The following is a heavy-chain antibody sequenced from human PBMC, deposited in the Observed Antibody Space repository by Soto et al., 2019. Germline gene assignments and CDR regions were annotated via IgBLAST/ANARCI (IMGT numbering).Heavy chain of an antibody. CDR3: ARGDLYCSSTSCYTGYYYYGMDV. V-gene: IGHV4-34*01. CDR2: INHSGST. CDR1: GGSFSGYY. D-gene: IGHD2-2*02. Sequence: LSLTCAVYGGSFSGYYWSWIRQPPGKGLEWIGEINHSGSTNYNPSLKSRVTISVDTSKNQFSLKLSSVTAADTAVYYCARGDLYCSSTSCYTGYYYYGMDVWGQGTTVTVS. J-gene: IGHJ6*02.